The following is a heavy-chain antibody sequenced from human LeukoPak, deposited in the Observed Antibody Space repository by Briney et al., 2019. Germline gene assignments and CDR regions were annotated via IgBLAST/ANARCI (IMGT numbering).Heavy chain of an antibody. Sequence: TGGSLRLSCAASGFTFSSYDMHWVRQAPGKGLEWVALIWYDGSNKNYADSVKGRFTISRDNSKNTLFLQMNSLRAEDTAVYYCAREASDAFDIWGQGTMVTVFS. CDR3: AREASDAFDI. CDR1: GFTFSSYD. V-gene: IGHV3-33*01. CDR2: IWYDGSNK. J-gene: IGHJ3*02.